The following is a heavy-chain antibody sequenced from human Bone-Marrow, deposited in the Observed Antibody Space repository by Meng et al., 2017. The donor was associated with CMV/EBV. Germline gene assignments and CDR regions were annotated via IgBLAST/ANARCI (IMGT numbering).Heavy chain of an antibody. D-gene: IGHD3-3*01. CDR1: GFTFSDYY. CDR2: ISSSGDTT. J-gene: IGHJ6*02. V-gene: IGHV3-11*04. CDR3: ARLNYDFWSGYYYGGYYYYGMDV. Sequence: GGSLRLSCAASGFTFSDYYMSWVRQAPGKGLECVSYISSSGDTTHYADSVTGRFTISRDNAKNSLYLQMDSLRAEDTAVYYCARLNYDFWSGYYYGGYYYYGMDVWGQGNTVTVSS.